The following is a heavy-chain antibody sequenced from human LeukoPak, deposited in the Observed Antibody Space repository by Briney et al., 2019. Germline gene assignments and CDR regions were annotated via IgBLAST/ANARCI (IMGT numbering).Heavy chain of an antibody. D-gene: IGHD3-22*01. CDR2: IYTSGST. V-gene: IGHV4-61*02. Sequence: PSETLSLTCTVSGGSISSGSYYWSWIRQPAGEGLEWIGRIYTSGSTNYNPSLKSRVTISVDTSKNQFSLKLSSVTAADTAVYYCARDYYDSSGYYYGDYWGQGTLVTVSS. CDR1: GGSISSGSYY. J-gene: IGHJ4*02. CDR3: ARDYYDSSGYYYGDY.